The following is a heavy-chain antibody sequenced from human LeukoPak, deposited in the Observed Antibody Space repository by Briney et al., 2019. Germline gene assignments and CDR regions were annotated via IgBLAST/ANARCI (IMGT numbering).Heavy chain of an antibody. CDR1: GYTFTGYY. Sequence: ASVKVSCKASGYTFTGYYMHWVRQAPGQGLEWMGWINPNSGGTNYAQKFQGRVTMTRDTSISTAYMELSGLRSDDTAVYYCALGFNWNYLFDYWGQGTLVTVSS. V-gene: IGHV1-2*02. CDR2: INPNSGGT. CDR3: ALGFNWNYLFDY. J-gene: IGHJ4*02. D-gene: IGHD1-7*01.